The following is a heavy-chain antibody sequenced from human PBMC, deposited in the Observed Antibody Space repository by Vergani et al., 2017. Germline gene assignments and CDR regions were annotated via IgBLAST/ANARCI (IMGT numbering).Heavy chain of an antibody. V-gene: IGHV3-23*01. D-gene: IGHD4-17*01. J-gene: IGHJ4*02. CDR2: ISSDGGST. CDR1: GFTFSTYA. CDR3: ARGASGDDVSSFDY. Sequence: EVQLLESGGGLVQPGGSLRLSCAASGFTFSTYAMTWVRQAPGKGLEWVSTISSDGGSTYYADSVKGRFTISRDNSKNTLYLQMNSLRAEDTAVYYCARGASGDDVSSFDYWGQGTLVTVSS.